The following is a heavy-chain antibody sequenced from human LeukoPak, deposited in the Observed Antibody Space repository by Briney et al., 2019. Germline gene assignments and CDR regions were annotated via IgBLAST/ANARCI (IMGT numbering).Heavy chain of an antibody. CDR2: ISGNGGST. Sequence: GGSLRLSCAASGFTFSSYAMSWVRQAPGKGLEWVSAISGNGGSTYYADSVKGRFSISRDNSKNTIYLQMNTLRAEDTAVYYCARSRYEDTPYYFDYWGQGTLVTVSS. J-gene: IGHJ4*02. D-gene: IGHD2-15*01. CDR3: ARSRYEDTPYYFDY. CDR1: GFTFSSYA. V-gene: IGHV3-23*01.